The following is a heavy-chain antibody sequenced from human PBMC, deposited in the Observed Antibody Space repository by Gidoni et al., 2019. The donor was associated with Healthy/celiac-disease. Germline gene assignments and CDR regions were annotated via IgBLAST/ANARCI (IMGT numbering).Heavy chain of an antibody. V-gene: IGHV5-10-1*03. D-gene: IGHD2-2*01. CDR1: GYSFTSYW. CDR3: ARRVPAGMYYYYYGMDV. Sequence: EVQLVQSGAEVKKPGESLRISCKGSGYSFTSYWISWVRQMPGKGLEWMGRIDPSDSYTNYSPSFQGHVTISADKSISTAYLQWSSLKASDTAMYYCARRVPAGMYYYYYGMDVWGQGTTVTVSS. J-gene: IGHJ6*02. CDR2: IDPSDSYT.